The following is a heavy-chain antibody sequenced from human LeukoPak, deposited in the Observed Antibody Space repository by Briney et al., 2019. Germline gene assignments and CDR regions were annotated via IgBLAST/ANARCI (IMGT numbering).Heavy chain of an antibody. V-gene: IGHV4-4*02. CDR3: ARDFPTYYYDSFDAFDI. CDR2: IYHSGST. CDR1: GGSISSSNW. J-gene: IGHJ3*02. Sequence: PSGTLSLTCAVSGGSISSSNWWSWVRQPPGKGLEWIGEIYHSGSTNYNPSLKSRVTISVDKSKNQFSLKLSSVTAADTAVYYCARDFPTYYYDSFDAFDIWGQGTMVTVSS. D-gene: IGHD3-22*01.